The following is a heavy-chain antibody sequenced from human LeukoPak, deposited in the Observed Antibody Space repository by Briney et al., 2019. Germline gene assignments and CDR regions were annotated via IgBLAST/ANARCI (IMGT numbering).Heavy chain of an antibody. D-gene: IGHD5-12*01. CDR3: AREGGGYSTYFDY. J-gene: IGHJ4*02. CDR1: GGTFSSYA. CDR2: IIPILGTA. Sequence: SVKVSCKASGGTFSSYAISWVRQAPGQGLEWMGGIIPILGTANYAQKFQGRVTITADESTSTAYMELSSLRSEDTAAYYCAREGGGYSTYFDYWGQGTLVTVSS. V-gene: IGHV1-69*13.